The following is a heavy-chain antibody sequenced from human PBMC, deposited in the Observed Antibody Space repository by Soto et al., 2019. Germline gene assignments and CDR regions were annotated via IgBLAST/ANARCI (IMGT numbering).Heavy chain of an antibody. D-gene: IGHD5-12*01. Sequence: QITLKESGPTLVKPTQTLTLTCTFSGFSLSTSGVGVGWIRQPPGKALEWLALIYWDDDKRSSPSLKSRLTTTKDTSKNQVVLTMTNIDPVDTAPYYCAHLLVATIHFVSVAGSYYFDYWGQGTLVTVSS. V-gene: IGHV2-5*02. J-gene: IGHJ4*02. CDR1: GFSLSTSGVG. CDR3: AHLLVATIHFVSVAGSYYFDY. CDR2: IYWDDDK.